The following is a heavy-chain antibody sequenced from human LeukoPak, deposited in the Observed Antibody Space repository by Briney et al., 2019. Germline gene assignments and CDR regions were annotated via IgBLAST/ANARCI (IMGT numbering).Heavy chain of an antibody. Sequence: ASVKVSCKASGYTFTNYGISWVRQAPGQGLEWMGWISGYNGNTQYAQKFQGTVTMTTDSSTSTADMELRSLRSDDTAVYYCARTGGDCSTTGCYPYYFDYWGQGILVTVSS. CDR2: ISGYNGNT. CDR1: GYTFTNYG. CDR3: ARTGGDCSTTGCYPYYFDY. D-gene: IGHD2-2*01. V-gene: IGHV1-18*01. J-gene: IGHJ4*02.